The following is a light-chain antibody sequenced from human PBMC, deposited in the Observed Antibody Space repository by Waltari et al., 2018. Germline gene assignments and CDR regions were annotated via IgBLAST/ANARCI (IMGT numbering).Light chain of an antibody. Sequence: DIQLTQSPSFLSASVGDRVTITCRASQGIRSWLAWYQKKPGKAPKLLIYGASNLGNGVPSGFSGSGSGTEFTLTISSLQPDDFAAYYCQQYDSYPLTFGGGTRVEI. CDR2: GAS. J-gene: IGKJ4*01. CDR3: QQYDSYPLT. CDR1: QGIRSW. V-gene: IGKV1-9*01.